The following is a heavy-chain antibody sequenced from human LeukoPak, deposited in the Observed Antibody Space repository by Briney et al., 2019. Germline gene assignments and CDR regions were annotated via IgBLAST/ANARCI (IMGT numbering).Heavy chain of an antibody. V-gene: IGHV3-21*01. CDR2: ISSSSFFI. CDR1: GFTFSTYT. J-gene: IGHJ6*03. Sequence: GGSLRLSCVASGFTFSTYTMNWVRQAPGKGLEWVSSISSSSFFISYADSVKGRSTISRDNAKNSLYLQMKSLRAEDTAVYYCARAPVAATFYYYYYMDVWGKGTTFTVSS. CDR3: ARAPVAATFYYYYYMDV. D-gene: IGHD2-15*01.